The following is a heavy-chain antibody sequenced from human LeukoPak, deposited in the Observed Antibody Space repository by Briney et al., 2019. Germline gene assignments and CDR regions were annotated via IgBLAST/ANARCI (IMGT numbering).Heavy chain of an antibody. CDR2: IYHSGST. J-gene: IGHJ2*01. Sequence: SETLSLTCAVSGYSISSGYYWGWIRQPPGKGLEWIGSIYHSGSTYYNPSLKSRVTISVDTSKNQFSLKLRSVTAADTAVYYCARVPDSYGYYWYFDLWGRGTLVTVSS. D-gene: IGHD5-18*01. V-gene: IGHV4-38-2*01. CDR3: ARVPDSYGYYWYFDL. CDR1: GYSISSGYY.